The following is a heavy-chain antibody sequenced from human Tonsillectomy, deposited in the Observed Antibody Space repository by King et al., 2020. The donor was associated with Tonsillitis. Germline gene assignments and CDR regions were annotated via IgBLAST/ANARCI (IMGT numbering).Heavy chain of an antibody. J-gene: IGHJ4*02. CDR2: ITGGGGGA. D-gene: IGHD5-12*01. CDR3: AKGQGDRGYVVINY. CDR1: GFIFSSCA. V-gene: IGHV3-23*04. Sequence: VQLVESGGGLVQPGGSLRLSCAASGFIFSSCAMSWVRHTPGKGLEWVSTITGGGGGAYYANSVKGRFILSRDNSKNTLYLQMHSLRAEDTAIYYCAKGQGDRGYVVINYWGQGTLVTVSS.